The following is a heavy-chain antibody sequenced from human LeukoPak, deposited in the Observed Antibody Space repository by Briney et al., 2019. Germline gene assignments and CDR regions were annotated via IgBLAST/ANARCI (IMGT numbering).Heavy chain of an antibody. CDR2: ISSGGSPM. Sequence: PGGSLRLSCAASGFTFSDYSMSWIRQSPGKGLEWVAYISSGGSPMYYVDSVKGRSTISRDNAKNSLDLQMNSLRVEDTGIYYCVKVAKYYYGSETYYFFEHWGQGTPVTASS. J-gene: IGHJ4*02. D-gene: IGHD3-10*01. CDR1: GFTFSDYS. CDR3: VKVAKYYYGSETYYFFEH. V-gene: IGHV3-11*04.